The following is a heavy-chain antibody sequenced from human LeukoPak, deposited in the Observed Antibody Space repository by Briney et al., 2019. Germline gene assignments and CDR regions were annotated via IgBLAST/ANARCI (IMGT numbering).Heavy chain of an antibody. J-gene: IGHJ4*02. CDR2: IYSGGST. V-gene: IGHV3-53*04. D-gene: IGHD3-10*01. CDR3: ARLWFGELVFSDY. Sequence: GGSLRLSCAASGFTVSSNYMSWVRQAPGKGLEWVSVIYSGGSTYYADSVKGRFTISRHNSKNTVYLQMNSLRAEDTAVYYCARLWFGELVFSDYWGQRTLVTVSS. CDR1: GFTVSSNY.